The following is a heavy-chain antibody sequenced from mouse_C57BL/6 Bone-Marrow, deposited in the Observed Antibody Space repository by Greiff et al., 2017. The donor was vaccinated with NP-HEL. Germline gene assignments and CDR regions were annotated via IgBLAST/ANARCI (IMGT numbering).Heavy chain of an antibody. D-gene: IGHD1-1*01. Sequence: QVQLKQPGAELVKPGASVKLSCKASGYTFTSYWMHWVKQRPGQGLEWIGMIHPNSGSTNYNEKFKSKATLTVDKSSSTAYMQLSSLTSEDSAVYYCARYYYGSPWFAYWGQGTLVTVSA. J-gene: IGHJ3*01. CDR1: GYTFTSYW. CDR3: ARYYYGSPWFAY. V-gene: IGHV1-64*01. CDR2: IHPNSGST.